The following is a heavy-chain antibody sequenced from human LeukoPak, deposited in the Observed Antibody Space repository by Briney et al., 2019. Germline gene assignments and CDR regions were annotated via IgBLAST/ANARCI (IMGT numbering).Heavy chain of an antibody. CDR3: ARGTQWLAQYYFDY. Sequence: QPGGSLRLSCAASGLTFSSYGMHWVRQAPGKGLEWVAVIWYDGSNKYYADSVKGRFTISRDNSKDTLYLQMNSLRAEDTAVYYCARGTQWLAQYYFDYWGQGTLVTVSS. J-gene: IGHJ4*02. CDR2: IWYDGSNK. V-gene: IGHV3-33*01. D-gene: IGHD6-19*01. CDR1: GLTFSSYG.